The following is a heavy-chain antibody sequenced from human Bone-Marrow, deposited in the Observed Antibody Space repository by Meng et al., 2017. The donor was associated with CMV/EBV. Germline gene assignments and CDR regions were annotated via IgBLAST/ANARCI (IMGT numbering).Heavy chain of an antibody. Sequence: ASVKVSCKASGYTFTGYYMHWVRQAPGQGLEWMGWINPNSGGTNYAQKFQGRVAMTRDTSISTAYMELSRLRSDDTAVYYCATSPGWLQPTRFDYWGQGTLVTVSS. J-gene: IGHJ4*02. CDR2: INPNSGGT. V-gene: IGHV1-2*02. CDR1: GYTFTGYY. CDR3: ATSPGWLQPTRFDY. D-gene: IGHD5-24*01.